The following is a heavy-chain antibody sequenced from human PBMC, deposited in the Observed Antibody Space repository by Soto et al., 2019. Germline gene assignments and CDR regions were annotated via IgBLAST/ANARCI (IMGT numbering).Heavy chain of an antibody. D-gene: IGHD3-22*01. CDR1: GFTFSSYW. J-gene: IGHJ4*02. Sequence: GGSLRLSCAASGFTFSSYWMHGVRQAPGKGLVWVSRINSDGSSTSYADSVKGRFTISRDNAKNTLYLQMNSLRAEDTAVYYCARERPYYYDSSGSLGYWGQGTLVTVSS. V-gene: IGHV3-74*01. CDR2: INSDGSST. CDR3: ARERPYYYDSSGSLGY.